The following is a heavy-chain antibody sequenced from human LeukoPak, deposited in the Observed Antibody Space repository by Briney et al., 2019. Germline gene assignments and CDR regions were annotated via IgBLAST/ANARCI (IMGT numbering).Heavy chain of an antibody. CDR2: ISSTSSTI. D-gene: IGHD3-3*01. CDR3: ARDLRSRTIFGVVDY. J-gene: IGHJ4*02. Sequence: GGSLRLSCAASGFTFSSHSMNWVRQAPGKGLEWVSYISSTSSTIYNADSVKGRFTVSRDNAQNSLYLQMNSLRVEDTGVYYCARDLRSRTIFGVVDYWGQGTLVTVSS. CDR1: GFTFSSHS. V-gene: IGHV3-48*01.